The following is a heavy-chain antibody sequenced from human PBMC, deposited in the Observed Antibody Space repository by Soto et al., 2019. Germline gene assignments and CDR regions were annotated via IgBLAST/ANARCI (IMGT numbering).Heavy chain of an antibody. J-gene: IGHJ4*02. V-gene: IGHV5-51*01. CDR1: GYNFAGYW. Sequence: GESLKISFKGSGYNFAGYWIAWVSQMPGKGLELMGIIYPSDSDTRYRPSFQGQVTISADKSISSAYLQWSSLRASDTAMDYCARGGVSTRTFDYWGQGT. D-gene: IGHD3-3*01. CDR2: IYPSDSDT. CDR3: ARGGVSTRTFDY.